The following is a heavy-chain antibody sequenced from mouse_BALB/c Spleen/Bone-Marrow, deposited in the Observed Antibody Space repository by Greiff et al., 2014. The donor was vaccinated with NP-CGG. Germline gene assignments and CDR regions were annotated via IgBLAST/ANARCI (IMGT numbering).Heavy chain of an antibody. V-gene: IGHV1S41*01. CDR2: IAPGSGST. Sequence: DLVKPGASVKLSCKASGYTFTSYCINWIKQRPGQGLEWIGLIAPGSGSTYYDEMFKGKATLTVDTSSSTAYIQLSSLSSEDSAVYFCARSYYGRAMDYWGQGTSVTVSS. D-gene: IGHD1-1*01. CDR1: GYTFTSYC. J-gene: IGHJ4*01. CDR3: ARSYYGRAMDY.